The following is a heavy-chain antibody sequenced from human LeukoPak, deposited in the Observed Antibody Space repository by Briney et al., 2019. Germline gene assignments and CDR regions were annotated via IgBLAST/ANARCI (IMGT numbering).Heavy chain of an antibody. J-gene: IGHJ5*02. CDR3: ARLSSSWYWSAGDPRLRKLLNWFDP. CDR2: INHSGST. CDR1: GGSFSGYY. V-gene: IGHV4-34*01. Sequence: SETLSLTCAVYGGSFSGYYWSWIRQPPGKGLEWIGEINHSGSTNYNPSLKSRVTLSVDTSKNQFSLKLSFVTAADTAVYYCARLSSSWYWSAGDPRLRKLLNWFDPWGQGTLVTVSS. D-gene: IGHD6-13*01.